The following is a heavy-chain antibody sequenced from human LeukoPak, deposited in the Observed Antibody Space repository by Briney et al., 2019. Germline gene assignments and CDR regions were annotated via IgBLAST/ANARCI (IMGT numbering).Heavy chain of an antibody. CDR2: IRHDESNK. Sequence: GGSLRLSCAASGFTFSSYAMHWVRQAPGKVLEWVTFIRHDESNKFYADSVKGRFTISRDNSKNTLYLQMNSLRGEDTAVYYCAKDRGDPSFDYWGQGTLVTVSS. J-gene: IGHJ4*02. CDR1: GFTFSSYA. CDR3: AKDRGDPSFDY. V-gene: IGHV3-30*02.